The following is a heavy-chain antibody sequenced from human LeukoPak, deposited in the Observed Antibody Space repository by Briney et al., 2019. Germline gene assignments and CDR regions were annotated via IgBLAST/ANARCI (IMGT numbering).Heavy chain of an antibody. V-gene: IGHV3-9*01. Sequence: PGRSLRLSCAASGFTFDDYAMHWVRQAPGKGLEWVSGISWNSGSIGYADSVKGRFTISRDNAKNSLYLQMNSLRDEDTALYYCAKDMGGSYYYGMDVWSQGTTVTVSS. CDR3: AKDMGGSYYYGMDV. J-gene: IGHJ6*02. CDR1: GFTFDDYA. D-gene: IGHD1-26*01. CDR2: ISWNSGSI.